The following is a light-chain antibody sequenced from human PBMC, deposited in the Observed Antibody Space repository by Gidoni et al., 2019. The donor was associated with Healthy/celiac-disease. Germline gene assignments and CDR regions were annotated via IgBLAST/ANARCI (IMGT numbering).Light chain of an antibody. V-gene: IGKV3-11*01. CDR2: DAS. CDR1: QSVSSY. CDR3: QQRSNWPPWT. Sequence: VLTQSPATLSLSPGERATLSCRASQSVSSYLAWYQQQPGQAPRLLVYDASNRATGIPARCSGSGSGTDFTLTISSLEPEDFAVYYCQQRSNWPPWTFGQGTKVEIK. J-gene: IGKJ1*01.